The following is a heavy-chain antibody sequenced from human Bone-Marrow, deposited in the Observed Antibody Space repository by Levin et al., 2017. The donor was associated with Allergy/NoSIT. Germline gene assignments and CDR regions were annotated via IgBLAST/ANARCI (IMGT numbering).Heavy chain of an antibody. D-gene: IGHD4-23*01. Sequence: SQTLSLTCTVSGGSITTYYWSWIRQPPGKGLEWIGYIYYSGTTHYNPFFKSRVTTSVDTSKNQVSLRLSSVTAADTAVYFCARGEPGVNWYFDLWGRGTLVTVSS. V-gene: IGHV4-59*01. CDR3: ARGEPGVNWYFDL. CDR1: GGSITTYY. J-gene: IGHJ2*01. CDR2: IYYSGTT.